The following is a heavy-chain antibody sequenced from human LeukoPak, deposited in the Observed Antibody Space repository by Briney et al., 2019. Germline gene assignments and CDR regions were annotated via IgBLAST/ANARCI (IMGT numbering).Heavy chain of an antibody. CDR2: IIPIFGTA. CDR3: ARDQASGYYYFFDY. CDR1: GGTFSSYA. Sequence: SVKVSCKASGGTFSSYAISWVRQAPGQGLEWMGGIIPIFGTASYAQKFQGRVTMTRDMSTSTVYMELSSLRSEDTAVYYCARDQASGYYYFFDYWGQGTLVTVSS. J-gene: IGHJ4*02. D-gene: IGHD3-22*01. V-gene: IGHV1-69*05.